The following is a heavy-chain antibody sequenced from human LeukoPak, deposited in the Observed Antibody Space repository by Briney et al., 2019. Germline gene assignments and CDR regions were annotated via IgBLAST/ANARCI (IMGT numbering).Heavy chain of an antibody. CDR2: IKEDGSEK. CDR1: GFFFSSYW. Sequence: GGSLRLSCAASGFFFSSYWMSWVRQAPGKGLEWVAYIKEDGSEKYYVGSVKGRFTISRDNARNPLYLQMNSLRAEDSSVYYCARPTTVTTISADAFDIWGQGTMVTVSS. D-gene: IGHD4-17*01. V-gene: IGHV3-7*01. CDR3: ARPTTVTTISADAFDI. J-gene: IGHJ3*02.